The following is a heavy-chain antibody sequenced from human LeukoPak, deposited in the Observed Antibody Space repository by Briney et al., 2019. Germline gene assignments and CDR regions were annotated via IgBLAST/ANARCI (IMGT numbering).Heavy chain of an antibody. CDR2: IKQDGSEK. CDR3: ARDSAGNDY. D-gene: IGHD6-13*01. Sequence: PGGSLRLSCAASGFTFSDHWMAWVRQAPGKGLEWVANIKQDGSEKYYVDSVKGRFTISRDNAKNSLYLQMNSLRAEDTAMYYCARDSAGNDYWGQGTLVTVSS. J-gene: IGHJ4*02. CDR1: GFTFSDHW. V-gene: IGHV3-7*01.